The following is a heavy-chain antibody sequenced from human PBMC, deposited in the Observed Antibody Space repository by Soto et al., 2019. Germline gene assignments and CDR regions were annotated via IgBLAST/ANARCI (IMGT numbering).Heavy chain of an antibody. Sequence: GGSLRLSCAASGFTFSSYAMSWVRQAPGKGLEWVSAISGSGGSTYYADSVKGRFTISRDNSKNTLYLQMNSLRAEDTAVYYCAKDRLPYYYDSSGYYYSDAFDIWGQGTMVTVSS. V-gene: IGHV3-23*01. CDR3: AKDRLPYYYDSSGYYYSDAFDI. D-gene: IGHD3-22*01. CDR2: ISGSGGST. J-gene: IGHJ3*02. CDR1: GFTFSSYA.